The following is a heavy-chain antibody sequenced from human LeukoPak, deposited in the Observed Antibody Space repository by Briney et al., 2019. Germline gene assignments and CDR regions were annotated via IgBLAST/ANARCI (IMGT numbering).Heavy chain of an antibody. CDR3: ARSLGDDSWVALRGYYYMDV. D-gene: IGHD3-3*01. J-gene: IGHJ6*03. V-gene: IGHV4-59*11. CDR1: GSSMSGHY. Sequence: SETLSLTCSVSGSSMSGHYWIWIRQPQGKGLEWIGYVFDSGNTNYNPSLKSRVAISFDTASNHFSPKLYSVTASDPGIYFCARSLGDDSWVALRGYYYMDVWGRGTTVTVSS. CDR2: VFDSGNT.